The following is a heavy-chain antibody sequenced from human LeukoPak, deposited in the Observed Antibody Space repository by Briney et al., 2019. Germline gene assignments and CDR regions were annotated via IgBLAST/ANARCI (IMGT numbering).Heavy chain of an antibody. CDR2: ISSSSSYI. Sequence: GGTLRLSCAASGFTFSSYGMSWVRQAPGKGLEWVSSISSSSSYIYYADSVKGRFTISRDNAKNSLYLQMNSLRAEDTAVYYCARDLRFYYYDSSGFDYWGQGTLVTVSS. D-gene: IGHD3-22*01. J-gene: IGHJ4*02. V-gene: IGHV3-21*01. CDR1: GFTFSSYG. CDR3: ARDLRFYYYDSSGFDY.